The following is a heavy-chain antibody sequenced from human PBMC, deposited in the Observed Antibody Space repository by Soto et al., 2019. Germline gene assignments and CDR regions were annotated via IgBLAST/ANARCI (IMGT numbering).Heavy chain of an antibody. V-gene: IGHV3-30-3*01. Sequence: QMQLVESGGGVVQPGRSLRLSCAASGFTFSSYAMHWVRQAPGKGLEWVAVRSYDGSNKYYADSVKGRFTISRDNSKNTLYLQMNSLRAEDTAVYYCVRGSPYYYDSSGWGAPAISGQGTMVTVSS. D-gene: IGHD3-22*01. CDR3: VRGSPYYYDSSGWGAPAI. CDR1: GFTFSSYA. J-gene: IGHJ3*02. CDR2: RSYDGSNK.